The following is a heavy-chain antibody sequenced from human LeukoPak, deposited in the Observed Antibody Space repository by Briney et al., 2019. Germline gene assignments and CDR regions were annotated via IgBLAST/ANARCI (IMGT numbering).Heavy chain of an antibody. CDR1: GFTFTSYA. CDR2: ISAGGENT. V-gene: IGHV3-23*01. Sequence: GGSLRLSCAASGFTFTSYAMSWVRQAPGRGLEWVSGISAGGENTDYADSVKGRFAISRDNSKNTLYLQVNSLRAEDTAAYYCAKSEGSSSARRFDYWGQGTLVTVSS. D-gene: IGHD6-19*01. CDR3: AKSEGSSSARRFDY. J-gene: IGHJ4*02.